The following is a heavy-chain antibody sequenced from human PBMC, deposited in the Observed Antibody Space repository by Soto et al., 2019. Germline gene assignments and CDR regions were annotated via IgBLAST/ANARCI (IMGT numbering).Heavy chain of an antibody. D-gene: IGHD2-8*02. Sequence: SETQSLTCAVSGASIGSGGGWSWVRQPPGKGLEWIAEIFHDGNTNYSPSLKSRVTISVDKSQNQFSLNVYSVTAADTAVYYCARHEGWTGPDQWGQGTLVTVSS. CDR3: ARHEGWTGPDQ. J-gene: IGHJ5*02. CDR1: GASIGSGGG. CDR2: IFHDGNT. V-gene: IGHV4-4*02.